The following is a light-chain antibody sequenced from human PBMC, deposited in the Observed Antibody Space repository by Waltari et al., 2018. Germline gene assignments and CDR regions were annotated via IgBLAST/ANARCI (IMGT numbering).Light chain of an antibody. J-gene: IGKJ5*01. Sequence: DIVMTQSPLSLPVTPGEPASIFCRSSQSLLQTNGYNYLDWYLQKPGQSPQVLIYLGSNRASGVPDRFSGSGSGTDFTLKISRVEAEDVGVYYCMQALQTPITFGQGTRLEIK. CDR1: QSLLQTNGYNY. V-gene: IGKV2-28*01. CDR2: LGS. CDR3: MQALQTPIT.